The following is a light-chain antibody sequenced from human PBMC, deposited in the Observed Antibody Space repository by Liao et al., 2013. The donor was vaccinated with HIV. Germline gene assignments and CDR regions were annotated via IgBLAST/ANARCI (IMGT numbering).Light chain of an antibody. J-gene: IGLJ3*02. Sequence: SYVLTQPPSVSVAPGQTATITCGGTNIADKSVHWYQQKPGQAPVLLIYKDSERPSGIPERFSGSSSGTTVTLTISGVQAEDEADYYCQSADSSATYPVFGGGTKLTVL. CDR2: KDS. CDR1: NIADKS. CDR3: QSADSSATYPV. V-gene: IGLV3-25*03.